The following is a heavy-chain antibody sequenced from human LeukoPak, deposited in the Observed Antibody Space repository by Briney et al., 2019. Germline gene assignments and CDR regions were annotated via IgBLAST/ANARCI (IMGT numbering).Heavy chain of an antibody. CDR2: ISGSGGSP. CDR3: ARERAGIWDSFDY. Sequence: TGGSLRLSCAASGFTFYIYGMSWGRPAPGKGLEWVSVISGSGGSPYYADPVKGRFTNSRDNSKNRLYLQMNSRRAEDTAVYYCARERAGIWDSFDYWGQGTLVTVSS. CDR1: GFTFYIYG. J-gene: IGHJ4*02. D-gene: IGHD3-10*01. V-gene: IGHV3-23*01.